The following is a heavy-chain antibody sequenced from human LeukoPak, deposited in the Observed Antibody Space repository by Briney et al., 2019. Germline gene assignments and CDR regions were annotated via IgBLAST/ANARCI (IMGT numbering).Heavy chain of an antibody. CDR3: ARGGRDGYNGPSRAFDI. Sequence: ASVKVSCKASGYTSTSYYMHWVRQAPGQGLEWMGIINPSGGSTSYAQKFQGRVTMTRDTSTSTVYMELSSLRSEDTAVYYCARGGRDGYNGPSRAFDIWGQGTMVTVSS. J-gene: IGHJ3*02. CDR1: GYTSTSYY. CDR2: INPSGGST. V-gene: IGHV1-46*01. D-gene: IGHD5-24*01.